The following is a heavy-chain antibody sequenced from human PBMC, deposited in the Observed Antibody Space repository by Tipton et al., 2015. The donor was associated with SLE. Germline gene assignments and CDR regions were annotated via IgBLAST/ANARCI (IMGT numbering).Heavy chain of an antibody. D-gene: IGHD3-10*01. Sequence: LRLSCTVSGGSISSGSYYWSWIRQPAGKELEWIGYIHFTGSTYYNPSLKSRSTISLDTSKNQFFLTLTSVTAADTAMYFCAREVDTMDDSDAFDIWGQGTMVTVSS. J-gene: IGHJ3*02. CDR1: GGSISSGSYY. CDR2: IHFTGST. CDR3: AREVDTMDDSDAFDI. V-gene: IGHV4-31*02.